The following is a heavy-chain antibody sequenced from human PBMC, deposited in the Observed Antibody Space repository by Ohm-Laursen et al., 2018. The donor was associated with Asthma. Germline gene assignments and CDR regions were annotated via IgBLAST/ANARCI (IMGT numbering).Heavy chain of an antibody. J-gene: IGHJ3*02. D-gene: IGHD1-26*01. CDR2: ISYDGSNK. Sequence: SLRLSCAASGFIFSNFAMHWVRQAPGKGLEWVAMISYDGSNKFYVDSVKGRFTISRDNTKNTLYLQMNSLRAEDTAVYYCARAHSGSYFLAFDIWGQGTVVTVSS. CDR3: ARAHSGSYFLAFDI. V-gene: IGHV3-30-3*01. CDR1: GFIFSNFA.